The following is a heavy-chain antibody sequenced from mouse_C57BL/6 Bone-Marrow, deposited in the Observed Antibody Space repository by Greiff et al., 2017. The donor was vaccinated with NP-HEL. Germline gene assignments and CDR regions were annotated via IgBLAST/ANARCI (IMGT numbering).Heavy chain of an antibody. V-gene: IGHV1-52*01. CDR3: SRGIYYGSSLLFSY. CDR1: GYTFTSYW. J-gene: IGHJ3*01. D-gene: IGHD1-1*01. Sequence: VQLQQPGAELVRPGSSVKLSCKASGYTFTSYWMHWVKQRPIQGLEWIGNIDPSDSETHYNQKFKDKATLTVDKSSSTAYMQLSSLTSEDSAVYYCSRGIYYGSSLLFSYWGQGTLVTGSA. CDR2: IDPSDSET.